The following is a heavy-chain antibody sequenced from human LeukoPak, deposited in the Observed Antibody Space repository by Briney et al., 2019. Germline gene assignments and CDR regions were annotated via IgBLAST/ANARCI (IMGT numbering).Heavy chain of an antibody. Sequence: GGSLRLSCAASGFTFSSYAMHWVRQAPGKGLEWVAVISYDGSNKYYADSVKGRFTISRDNSKNTLYLQMNSLRAEDTAVYYCARDRGYCSGGSCYSLNYYYYGMDVWGQGTTVTVSS. CDR3: ARDRGYCSGGSCYSLNYYYYGMDV. CDR1: GFTFSSYA. V-gene: IGHV3-30-3*01. D-gene: IGHD2-15*01. J-gene: IGHJ6*02. CDR2: ISYDGSNK.